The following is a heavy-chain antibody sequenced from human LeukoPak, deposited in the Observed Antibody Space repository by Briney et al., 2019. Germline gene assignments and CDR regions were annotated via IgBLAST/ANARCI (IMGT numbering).Heavy chain of an antibody. Sequence: SETLSLTCIVSGGSISSYYWSWIRQPPGKGLEWIGYIYYSGSTNYNPSLKSRVTISVDTSKNQFSLKLSSVTAADTAVYYCARHSAVADPFDYWGQGTLVTVSS. CDR1: GGSISSYY. D-gene: IGHD6-19*01. V-gene: IGHV4-59*08. J-gene: IGHJ4*02. CDR2: IYYSGST. CDR3: ARHSAVADPFDY.